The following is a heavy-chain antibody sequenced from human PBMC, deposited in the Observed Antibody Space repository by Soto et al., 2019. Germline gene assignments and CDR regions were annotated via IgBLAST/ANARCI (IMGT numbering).Heavy chain of an antibody. V-gene: IGHV2-5*02. CDR3: AHRRGYDSSGYYYELDY. CDR1: GFSLSTSGVG. Sequence: QITLKESGPTLVKPTQTLTLTCTFSGFSLSTSGVGVGWIRQPPGKALEWLALIYWDDDKRYSPSLKSRLTITKDPPKNQVILTMTNMDPVDTATYYCAHRRGYDSSGYYYELDYWGQGTLVTVSS. CDR2: IYWDDDK. D-gene: IGHD3-22*01. J-gene: IGHJ4*02.